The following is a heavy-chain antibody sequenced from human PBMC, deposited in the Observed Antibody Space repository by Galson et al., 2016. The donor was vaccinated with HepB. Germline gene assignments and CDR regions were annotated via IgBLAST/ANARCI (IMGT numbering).Heavy chain of an antibody. D-gene: IGHD3-3*01. J-gene: IGHJ4*02. CDR2: ITSSSGA. V-gene: IGHV3-23*01. Sequence: SLRLSCAASDFTFRNYGMSWVRQAPGKGLEWVSTITSSSGAYYADSVKGRFTISRENSENTLYLQMNSLRADDTAVYYCAKDRYDYWSTYSASAFDYWGQGTLVTVSS. CDR1: DFTFRNYG. CDR3: AKDRYDYWSTYSASAFDY.